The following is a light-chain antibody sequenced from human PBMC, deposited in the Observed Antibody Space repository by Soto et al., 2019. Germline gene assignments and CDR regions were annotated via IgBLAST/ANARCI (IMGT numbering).Light chain of an antibody. Sequence: DIQMTQSPPTLSASVGDRVAITCRASQNIGSRLAWYQQKPDEAPKLLIYDASSLESGVPLRFGGSGSGTDFTLIISSLQPDDFATYFCQQCNTPFTFGGGTKVDIK. CDR1: QNIGSR. CDR3: QQCNTPFT. J-gene: IGKJ4*01. CDR2: DAS. V-gene: IGKV1-5*01.